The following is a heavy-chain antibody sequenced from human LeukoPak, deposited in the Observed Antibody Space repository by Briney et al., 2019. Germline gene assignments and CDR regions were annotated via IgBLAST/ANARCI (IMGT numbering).Heavy chain of an antibody. Sequence: ASVKVSCKASGYTFTGYYMHWVRQAPGQGLEWMGWINPNSGGTNYAQKFQGRVTMTRDTSISTAYMELSSLRSEDTAVYYCAREKNYYDSSGYYGCDYWGQGTLVTVSS. D-gene: IGHD3-22*01. V-gene: IGHV1-2*02. CDR2: INPNSGGT. CDR3: AREKNYYDSSGYYGCDY. CDR1: GYTFTGYY. J-gene: IGHJ4*02.